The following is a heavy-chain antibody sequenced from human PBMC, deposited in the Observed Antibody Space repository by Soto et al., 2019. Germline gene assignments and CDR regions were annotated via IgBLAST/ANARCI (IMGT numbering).Heavy chain of an antibody. CDR3: ARTDYHYYFYHGKDV. Sequence: PSETLSLTCAVSGYSISSGYYCGCIRQPPGKGLEWIGSIYHSGSTYYNPSLKSRVTISVDTSKNQFSLKLSSVTAADTAVYYCARTDYHYYFYHGKDVWGQGTTVTLSS. V-gene: IGHV4-38-2*01. CDR1: GYSISSGYY. D-gene: IGHD4-17*01. J-gene: IGHJ6*02. CDR2: IYHSGST.